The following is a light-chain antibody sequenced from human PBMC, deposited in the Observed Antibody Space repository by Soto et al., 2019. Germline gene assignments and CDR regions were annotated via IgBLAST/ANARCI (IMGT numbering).Light chain of an antibody. J-gene: IGKJ1*01. CDR1: QSVSSGH. V-gene: IGKV3-20*01. Sequence: DIVLTQSPGTLSLSPGERASLSCRASQSVSSGHLAWYQQKPGQAPRLLIYGASSRATGIPDRFSGSGSGTDFTLTISSLEPEDYAVYYCQQYGHSLWTFGQGTKVDIK. CDR2: GAS. CDR3: QQYGHSLWT.